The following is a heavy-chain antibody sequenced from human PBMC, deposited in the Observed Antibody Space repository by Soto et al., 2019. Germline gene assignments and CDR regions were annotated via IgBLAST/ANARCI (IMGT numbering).Heavy chain of an antibody. CDR2: MSSSGVTV. D-gene: IGHD6-13*01. J-gene: IGHJ6*02. CDR1: GFTFSDYY. Sequence: GGSLRLACAGSGFTFSDYYMSWIRHAPGQGLEWVSYMSSSGVTVFYADSVKGRFTISRDNAKNSLYLQMYSLRAEDSAVYYCARNTISAAGADYYGLDVWGQGTTGTVSS. CDR3: ARNTISAAGADYYGLDV. V-gene: IGHV3-11*01.